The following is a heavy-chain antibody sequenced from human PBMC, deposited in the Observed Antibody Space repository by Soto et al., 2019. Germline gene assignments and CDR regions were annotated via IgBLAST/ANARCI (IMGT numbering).Heavy chain of an antibody. V-gene: IGHV6-1*01. CDR2: IYYRSKWYN. CDR1: GDSVSRNSAA. Sequence: SQTLSLTCAISGDSVSRNSAAWNWIRQSPSRGLEWLGRIYYRSKWYNDYAVSVKSRITINPDTSKNQFSLQLSSVTPEDTAVYYCARDGVVFGAFDIWGQGTMVTVSS. J-gene: IGHJ3*02. CDR3: ARDGVVFGAFDI. D-gene: IGHD3-3*01.